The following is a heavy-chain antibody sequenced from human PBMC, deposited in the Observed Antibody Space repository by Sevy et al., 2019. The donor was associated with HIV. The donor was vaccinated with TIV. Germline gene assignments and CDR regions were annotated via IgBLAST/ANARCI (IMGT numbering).Heavy chain of an antibody. J-gene: IGHJ4*02. CDR3: AHRRSKGITITEFDY. CDR2: IYWDDDK. Sequence: SGPTLVNPTQTLTLTCTFSGFSFSTSGVGVGWIRQPPGKALEWLAVIYWDDDKRYSPSLKSRLTITKDTSKDQVVLKMANMDPVDTGTYYCAHRRSKGITITEFDYWGQGTLVTVSS. V-gene: IGHV2-5*02. CDR1: GFSFSTSGVG. D-gene: IGHD3-9*01.